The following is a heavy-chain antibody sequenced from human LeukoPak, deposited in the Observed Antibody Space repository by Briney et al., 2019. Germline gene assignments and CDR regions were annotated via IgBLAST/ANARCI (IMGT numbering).Heavy chain of an antibody. V-gene: IGHV3-23*01. D-gene: IGHD2-21*01. CDR3: AKDRGLLSLLDAFDI. CDR2: ISSSGGST. CDR1: GFTFSSYA. Sequence: AGSLRLSCAASGFTFSSYALSWVRQPPGKGLEWVSAISSSGGSTYYADSVKGRFTISRDNSKNTLYLQMNSLRAEDTAVYYCAKDRGLLSLLDAFDIWGQGTMVTVSS. J-gene: IGHJ3*02.